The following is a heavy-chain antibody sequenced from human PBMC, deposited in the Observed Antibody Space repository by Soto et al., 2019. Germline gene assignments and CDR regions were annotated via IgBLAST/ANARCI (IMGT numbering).Heavy chain of an antibody. V-gene: IGHV3-33*01. D-gene: IGHD3-22*01. CDR2: IWYDGSNK. CDR1: GFTFSSYG. CDR3: ARGGIYYDSSGYFDY. Sequence: QVQLVESGGGVVQPGRSLRLSCAASGFTFSSYGMHWVRQAPGKGLERVAVIWYDGSNKYYADSVKGRFTISRDNSKNTLYQQMNSLRAEDTAVYYCARGGIYYDSSGYFDYWGQGTLVTVSS. J-gene: IGHJ4*02.